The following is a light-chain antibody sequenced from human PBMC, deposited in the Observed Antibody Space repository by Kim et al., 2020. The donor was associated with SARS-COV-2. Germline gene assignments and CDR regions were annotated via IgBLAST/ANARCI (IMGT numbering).Light chain of an antibody. CDR3: QQYNSYSGT. CDR2: KAS. CDR1: QSISSW. V-gene: IGKV1-5*03. Sequence: DIQMTQSPSTLSASVGDRVTITCRASQSISSWLAWYQQKPGKAPKLLIYKASSLESGVPSRFSGSGSGTEFTLTISSLQPDDFATYYCQQYNSYSGTFDQGTKVGIK. J-gene: IGKJ1*01.